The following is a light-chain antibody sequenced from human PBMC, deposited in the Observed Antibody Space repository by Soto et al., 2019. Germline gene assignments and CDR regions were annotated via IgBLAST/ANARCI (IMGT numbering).Light chain of an antibody. CDR2: GAS. CDR3: HQRQSWPRT. V-gene: IGKV3D-15*03. CDR1: QSVSSN. Sequence: EIVMTQSPATLSVSPGERATLPCRASQSVSSNLAWYQQKPGQAPRRLIFGASIRATGIPARFSASGSGTDFTLTISDVQPEDFALYYCHQRQSWPRTFGQGTKVDI. J-gene: IGKJ1*01.